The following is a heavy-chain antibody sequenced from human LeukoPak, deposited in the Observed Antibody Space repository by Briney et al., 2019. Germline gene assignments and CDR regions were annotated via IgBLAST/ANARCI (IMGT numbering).Heavy chain of an antibody. CDR2: IYYSGST. Sequence: SETLSLTCTVSGGSISSYYWSWIRQPPGKGLEWIGYIYYSGSTNYNPSLKSGVTTTVDTSKNQFSLKLSSVTAADTAVYYCARVTRYRSGWYPFDYWGQGTLVTVSS. CDR3: ARVTRYRSGWYPFDY. V-gene: IGHV4-59*01. D-gene: IGHD6-19*01. CDR1: GGSISSYY. J-gene: IGHJ4*02.